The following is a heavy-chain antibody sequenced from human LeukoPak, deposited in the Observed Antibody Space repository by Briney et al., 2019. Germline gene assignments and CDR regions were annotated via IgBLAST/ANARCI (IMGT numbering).Heavy chain of an antibody. CDR3: ARDGLGSWGSYRELDS. D-gene: IGHD3-16*02. CDR1: GGTFSSYA. V-gene: IGHV1-69*13. Sequence: SVKVSCKASGGTFSSYAISWVRQAPGQGLEWMGGIIPIFGTANYAQKFQGRVTITADESTSTAYMELSSLRSEDTAVYYCARDGLGSWGSYRELDSWGQGALVTVSS. CDR2: IIPIFGTA. J-gene: IGHJ4*02.